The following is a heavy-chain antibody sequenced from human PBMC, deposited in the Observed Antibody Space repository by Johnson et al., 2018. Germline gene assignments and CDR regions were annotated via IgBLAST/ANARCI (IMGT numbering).Heavy chain of an antibody. D-gene: IGHD3-16*01. J-gene: IGHJ6*02. CDR3: AAGGGLDV. CDR1: GFTFNIYW. CDR2: ISGDGSST. Sequence: VQLVQSGGGLVQPGGSLRLSCAASGFTFNIYWMHWVRQTPGKGMVWVARISGDGSSTDYADSVKGRFTISRDNAKNTVYLQINSLSAADTAVYHCAAGGGLDVWGQGTTVTVSS. V-gene: IGHV3-74*02.